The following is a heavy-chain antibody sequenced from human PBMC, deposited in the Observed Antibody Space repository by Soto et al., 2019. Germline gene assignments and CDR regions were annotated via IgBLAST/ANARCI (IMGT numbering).Heavy chain of an antibody. Sequence: LSLTCTVSGGSISSSYWGWIRQPPGKGLEWIGYIHYSGSTNYNPSLKSRVTISVDTSENQFSLKLSSLTAADTAVYYCARVTAMTSFDYWGQGTLVTVSS. J-gene: IGHJ4*02. CDR3: ARVTAMTSFDY. CDR1: GGSISSSY. V-gene: IGHV4-59*01. D-gene: IGHD5-18*01. CDR2: IHYSGST.